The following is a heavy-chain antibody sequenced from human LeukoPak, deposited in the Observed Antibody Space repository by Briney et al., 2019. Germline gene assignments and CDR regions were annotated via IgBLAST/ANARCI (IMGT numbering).Heavy chain of an antibody. CDR1: GYSFTSYW. D-gene: IGHD2-15*01. Sequence: GESLKISCKGSGYSFTSYWIGWVRQMPGKGLEWMGIIYPGDSDTRYSPSFQGQVTISADKSISTAYLQWSSLKASDTAMYYCARPPGGYCSGGSCYSEYYFDYWGQGTLVIVSS. J-gene: IGHJ4*02. CDR3: ARPPGGYCSGGSCYSEYYFDY. CDR2: IYPGDSDT. V-gene: IGHV5-51*01.